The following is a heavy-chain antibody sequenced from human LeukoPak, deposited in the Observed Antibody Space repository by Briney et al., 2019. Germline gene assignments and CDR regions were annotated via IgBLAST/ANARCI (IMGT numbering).Heavy chain of an antibody. V-gene: IGHV3-53*01. CDR3: ATGYIDDAFDI. CDR2: IYSGGST. J-gene: IGHJ3*02. CDR1: GFTVSSNY. D-gene: IGHD6-13*01. Sequence: GGSLRLSCAASGFTVSSNYMSWVRQAPGKGLEWVSVIYSGGSTYYADSVKGRFTISRDNSKNTLYLQMNSLRAEDTAVYYCATGYIDDAFDIWGQGTMVTVSS.